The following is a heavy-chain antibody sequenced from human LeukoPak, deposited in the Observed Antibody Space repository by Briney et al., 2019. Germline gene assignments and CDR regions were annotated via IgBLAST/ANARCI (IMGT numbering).Heavy chain of an antibody. CDR2: IYHSGNT. CDR3: ARGYSSSWYTYFQH. D-gene: IGHD6-13*01. V-gene: IGHV4-34*01. Sequence: KASETLSLTCAVYGGSFSGYYWSWIRQPPGKGLEWIGSIYHSGNTYYNPSLKSRVTISVDTSKNQFSLKLSSVTAADTAVYYCARGYSSSWYTYFQHWGQGTLVTVSS. J-gene: IGHJ1*01. CDR1: GGSFSGYY.